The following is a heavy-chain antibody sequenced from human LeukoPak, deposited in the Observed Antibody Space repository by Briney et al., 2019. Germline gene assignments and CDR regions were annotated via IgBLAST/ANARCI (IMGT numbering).Heavy chain of an antibody. CDR1: GGSISSHY. Sequence: SETLSLTCTVSGGSISSHYWSWIRQPPGKGLEWIGYIYYSGSTNYNPSLKSRVTISVDTSKNQFSLKLSSVTAAGTAVYYCARVKWDDYYDSRGGFDYWGQGTLVTVSS. CDR3: ARVKWDDYYDSRGGFDY. CDR2: IYYSGST. V-gene: IGHV4-59*11. J-gene: IGHJ4*02. D-gene: IGHD3-22*01.